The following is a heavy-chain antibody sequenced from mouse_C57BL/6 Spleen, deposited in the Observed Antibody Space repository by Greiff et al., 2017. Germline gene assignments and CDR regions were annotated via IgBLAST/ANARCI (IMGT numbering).Heavy chain of an antibody. CDR3: ANVYGGDAAWFAY. J-gene: IGHJ3*01. D-gene: IGHD1-1*02. V-gene: IGHV1-53*01. CDR2: INPSNGGT. Sequence: QVQLQQPGTELVKPGASVKLSCKASGYTFTSYWMHWVKQRPGQGLEWIGNINPSNGGTNYNEKFKSKATLTVDKSSSTAYMQLSSLTSEGSAVYFCANVYGGDAAWFAYWGQGTTVTVSA. CDR1: GYTFTSYW.